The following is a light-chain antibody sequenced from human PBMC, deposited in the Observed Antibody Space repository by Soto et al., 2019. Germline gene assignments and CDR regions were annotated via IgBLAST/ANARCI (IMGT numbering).Light chain of an antibody. CDR1: QTVSSNY. Sequence: EIVLTQSPGTLSLSPGERATLSCRASQTVSSNYLAWYQQKPGQAPRLLIFDASSRATGIPGRFSGSGSGTDFTLTISRLEPEEFAVYLCQQYGSTPPTFGQGTKVEV. CDR2: DAS. CDR3: QQYGSTPPT. J-gene: IGKJ1*01. V-gene: IGKV3-20*01.